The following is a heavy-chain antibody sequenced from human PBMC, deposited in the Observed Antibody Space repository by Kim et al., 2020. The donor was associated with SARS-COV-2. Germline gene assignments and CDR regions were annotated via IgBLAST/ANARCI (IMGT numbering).Heavy chain of an antibody. CDR3: ARGDRASSSNYYGVDV. CDR1: GYSFTSYW. CDR2: IYPSDSYS. J-gene: IGHJ6*02. D-gene: IGHD3-10*01. V-gene: IGHV5-10-1*01. Sequence: GESLKIYCKGSGYSFTSYWITWVRQMPGKGLEWMGRIYPSDSYSNYSPSFQGHVTISADKSISTAYVQWRGLKASDTAMYYCARGDRASSSNYYGVDVWGQGTTVTVSS.